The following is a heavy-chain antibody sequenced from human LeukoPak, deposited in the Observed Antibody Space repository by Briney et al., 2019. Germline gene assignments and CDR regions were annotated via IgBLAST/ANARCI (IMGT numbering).Heavy chain of an antibody. D-gene: IGHD3-10*01. J-gene: IGHJ5*02. CDR2: INPNSGGT. V-gene: IGHV1-2*02. Sequence: ASVTVSCKASGYTFTGYYMHWVRQAPGQGLEWMGWINPNSGGTNYAQKFQGRVTMTRDTSISTAYMELSRLRSDDTAVYYCARDRVVRGVISSWFDPWGQGTLVTVSS. CDR1: GYTFTGYY. CDR3: ARDRVVRGVISSWFDP.